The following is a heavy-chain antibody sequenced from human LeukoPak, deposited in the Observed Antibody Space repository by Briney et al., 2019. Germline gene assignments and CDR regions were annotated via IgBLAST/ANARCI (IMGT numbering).Heavy chain of an antibody. D-gene: IGHD3-3*01. CDR3: ARDLDDFWSGYYYYYMDV. CDR1: GFTFSSYS. CDR2: ISSSSSYI. Sequence: GGSLRLSCAASGFTFSSYSMNWVRQAPGKGLEWVSSISSSSSYIYYADSVKGRFTISRDNAKNSLYLQMNSLRAEDTAVYYCARDLDDFWSGYYYYYMDVWGKGTTVTVSS. V-gene: IGHV3-21*01. J-gene: IGHJ6*03.